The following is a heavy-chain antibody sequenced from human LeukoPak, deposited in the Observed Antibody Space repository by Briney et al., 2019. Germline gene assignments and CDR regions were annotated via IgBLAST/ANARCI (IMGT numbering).Heavy chain of an antibody. CDR3: ARGVRGRYLYYYYMDV. V-gene: IGHV4-34*01. CDR1: GGSFSGYY. D-gene: IGHD3-10*01. J-gene: IGHJ6*03. CDR2: INHSGST. Sequence: SETLSLTCAVYGGSFSGYYWSWIRQPPGKGLEWIGEINHSGSTNYNPSLKSRVTISVDTSKNQFSLKLSSVTAADTAVYYCARGVRGRYLYYYYMDVWGKGTTVTVSS.